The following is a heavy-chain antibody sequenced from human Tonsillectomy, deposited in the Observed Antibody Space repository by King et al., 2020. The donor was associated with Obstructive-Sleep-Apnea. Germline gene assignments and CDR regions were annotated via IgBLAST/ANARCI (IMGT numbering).Heavy chain of an antibody. D-gene: IGHD3-9*01. CDR1: GFTFSSYD. V-gene: IGHV3-13*01. J-gene: IGHJ4*02. CDR3: ARGNVLRYFDWPPPGGYYFDY. Sequence: VQLVESGGGLVQPGGSLRLSCAASGFTFSSYDMHWVRQATGKGLEWVSAIGTAGDTYYPGSVKGRFTISRENAKNSLYLQMTSLGAGDTAVYYCARGNVLRYFDWPPPGGYYFDYWGQGTLVTVSS. CDR2: IGTAGDT.